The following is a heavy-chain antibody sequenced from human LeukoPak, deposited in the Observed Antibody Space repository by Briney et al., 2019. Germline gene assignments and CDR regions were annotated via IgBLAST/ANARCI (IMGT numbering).Heavy chain of an antibody. Sequence: PSETLSLTCTVSGGSIKSYYWSWIRQPAGKGLEWIGRIDTSGSINYNPSLKSRVTMSVDTSKNQFSLKLSSVTAADTAVYYCARDAPYYYGSGTRNYYMDVWGKGTTVTISS. CDR2: IDTSGSI. CDR3: ARDAPYYYGSGTRNYYMDV. V-gene: IGHV4-4*07. J-gene: IGHJ6*03. D-gene: IGHD3-10*01. CDR1: GGSIKSYY.